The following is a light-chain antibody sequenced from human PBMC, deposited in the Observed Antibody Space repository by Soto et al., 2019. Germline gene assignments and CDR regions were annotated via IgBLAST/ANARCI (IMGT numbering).Light chain of an antibody. CDR3: CSYAGSSTYV. V-gene: IGLV2-11*01. CDR2: SVS. J-gene: IGLJ1*01. CDR1: SSDVGGHNY. Sequence: QSALTQPRSVSGSPGQSVTISCTGTSSDVGGHNYVSWYQQHPGKAPKLMMSSVSKRPSGVPDRFSGSKSGNTASLTISGLRAEDEADYYCCSYAGSSTYVFGAGTKLTVL.